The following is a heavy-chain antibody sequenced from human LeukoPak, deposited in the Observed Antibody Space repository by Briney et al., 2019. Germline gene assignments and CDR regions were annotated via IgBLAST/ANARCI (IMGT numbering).Heavy chain of an antibody. D-gene: IGHD3-10*01. V-gene: IGHV5-51*01. CDR2: IYPGDSDT. CDR1: GYSFTSCW. Sequence: GESLKISCKGSGYSFTSCWIGWVRQMPGKGLEWMGIIYPGDSDTRYSPSFQGQVTISADKSISTAYLQWSSLKAPDTAMYYCARHADYYGSGFDPWGQGTLVTVSS. J-gene: IGHJ5*02. CDR3: ARHADYYGSGFDP.